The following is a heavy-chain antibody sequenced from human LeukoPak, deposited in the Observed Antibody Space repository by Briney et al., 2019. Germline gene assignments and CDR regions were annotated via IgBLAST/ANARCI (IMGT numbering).Heavy chain of an antibody. CDR3: AKDRIAVAGTVDY. D-gene: IGHD6-19*01. J-gene: IGHJ4*02. CDR1: GFTFSYFG. CDR2: IRYDGSNK. Sequence: PGGPLRLSCAASGFTFSYFGIHWVRQAPGKGLEWVAFIRYDGSNKYYADSVKGRFTISRDNSKNTLYLQVNSLRAEDTAVYYCAKDRIAVAGTVDYWGQGTLVTVSS. V-gene: IGHV3-30*02.